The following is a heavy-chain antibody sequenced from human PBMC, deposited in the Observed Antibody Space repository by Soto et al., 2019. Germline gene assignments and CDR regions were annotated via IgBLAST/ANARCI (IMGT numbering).Heavy chain of an antibody. D-gene: IGHD2-15*01. Sequence: GESLKISCKGSGYSFTSYWIGWVRQMPGKGLEWMGIIYPGDSDTRYSPSFQGQVTISADKSISTAYLQWSSLKASDTAMYYCAGAYCSGGSCSMGGWFDPWGQGTLVTVSS. CDR1: GYSFTSYW. CDR2: IYPGDSDT. J-gene: IGHJ5*02. CDR3: AGAYCSGGSCSMGGWFDP. V-gene: IGHV5-51*01.